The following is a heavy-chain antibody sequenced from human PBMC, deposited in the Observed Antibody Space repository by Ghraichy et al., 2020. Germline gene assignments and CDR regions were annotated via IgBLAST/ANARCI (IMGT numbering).Heavy chain of an antibody. V-gene: IGHV4-34*01. CDR1: GGSFSGYY. Sequence: SETLSLTCAVYGGSFSGYYWSWIRQPPGKGLEWIGEINHSGSTNYNPSLKSRVTISVDTSKNQFSLKLSSVTAADTAVYYCARGKNRMKRYSSSWYHLLNFDYWGQGTLVTVSS. J-gene: IGHJ4*02. CDR2: INHSGST. D-gene: IGHD6-13*01. CDR3: ARGKNRMKRYSSSWYHLLNFDY.